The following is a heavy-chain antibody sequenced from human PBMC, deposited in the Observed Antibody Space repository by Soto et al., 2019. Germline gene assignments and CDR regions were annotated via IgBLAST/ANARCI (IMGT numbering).Heavy chain of an antibody. CDR2: ISAYNGNT. CDR1: GYTFTSYG. D-gene: IGHD5-18*01. CDR3: EGGDTVMVIPWRKQFDY. Sequence: ASVKVSCKASGYTFTSYGISWVRQAPGQGLEWMGWISAYNGNTNYAQKLQGRVTMTTDTSTSTAYMELRHLRSDDTAIYKSEGGDTVMVIPWRKQFDYGGQGTLVTVSS. J-gene: IGHJ4*02. V-gene: IGHV1-18*01.